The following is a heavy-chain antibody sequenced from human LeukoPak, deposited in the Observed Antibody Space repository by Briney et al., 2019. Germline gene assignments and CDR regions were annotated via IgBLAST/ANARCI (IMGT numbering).Heavy chain of an antibody. D-gene: IGHD6-19*01. Sequence: GGSLRLSCAASGFTFSSYAMHWVRQAPGKGLEYVSAISSNGGSTYYANSVKGRFTISRDNPKNTLYLQMGSLRAEDMAVYYCARSIAVAANIDYWGQGTLVTVSS. J-gene: IGHJ4*02. CDR2: ISSNGGST. V-gene: IGHV3-64*01. CDR3: ARSIAVAANIDY. CDR1: GFTFSSYA.